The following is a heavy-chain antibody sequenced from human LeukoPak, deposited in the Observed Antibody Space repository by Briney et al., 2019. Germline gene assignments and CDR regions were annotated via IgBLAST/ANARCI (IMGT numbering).Heavy chain of an antibody. CDR2: IYYSGST. J-gene: IGHJ4*02. CDR1: GGSISSNY. D-gene: IGHD3-3*01. V-gene: IGHV4-59*01. Sequence: SETLSLTCTVSGGSISSNYWSWIRQPPGKGLEWIGYIYYSGSTNYNPSLKSRVTISVDTSKNQFSLKLSSVTAADTAVYYCARALLDFWSGYYYYFDYWGQGTLVTVSS. CDR3: ARALLDFWSGYYYYFDY.